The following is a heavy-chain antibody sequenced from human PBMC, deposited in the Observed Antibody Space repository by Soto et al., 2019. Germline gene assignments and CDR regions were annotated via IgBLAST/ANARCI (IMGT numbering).Heavy chain of an antibody. CDR2: INHSGTT. V-gene: IGHV4-34*01. J-gene: IGHJ5*02. D-gene: IGHD1-1*01. Sequence: SETLSLTCGVYGGSFTAYQWNWIRQSPGQGLEWIGEINHSGTTKYNPSLASRINLSADTSKKQFSLKMFSVTAADTAIYYCARGWRFDPWGQGTQVTVSS. CDR3: ARGWRFDP. CDR1: GGSFTAYQ.